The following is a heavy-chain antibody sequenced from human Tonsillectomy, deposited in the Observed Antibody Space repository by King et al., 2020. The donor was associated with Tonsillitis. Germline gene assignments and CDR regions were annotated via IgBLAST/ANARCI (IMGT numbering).Heavy chain of an antibody. CDR2: IYCSGST. V-gene: IGHV4-59*01. J-gene: IGHJ4*02. D-gene: IGHD2-21*02. Sequence: QLQESGPGLVKPSETLSLTCTVSGGSISSYYWSWIRQSPGKGLEWIGYIYCSGSTNYNPSLKSRVTISIDTSKNQFSLKLSSVTAADTAVYYCARAPPTYCGGDCYSNYFDYWGQGTLVTVSS. CDR1: GGSISSYY. CDR3: ARAPPTYCGGDCYSNYFDY.